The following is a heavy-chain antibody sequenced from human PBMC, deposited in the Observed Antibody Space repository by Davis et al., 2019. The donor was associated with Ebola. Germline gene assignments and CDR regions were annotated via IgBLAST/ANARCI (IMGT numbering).Heavy chain of an antibody. V-gene: IGHV4-59*01. Sequence: SETLSLTCTVSAGSISSYYWSWIRQPPGKGLEWIGYIYYSGSTNYIPSLKSRVTISVDTSKNQFSLKLSSVTAADTAVYYCARGVYYYYGMDVWGQGTTVTVSS. J-gene: IGHJ6*02. CDR3: ARGVYYYYGMDV. CDR1: AGSISSYY. D-gene: IGHD6-13*01. CDR2: IYYSGST.